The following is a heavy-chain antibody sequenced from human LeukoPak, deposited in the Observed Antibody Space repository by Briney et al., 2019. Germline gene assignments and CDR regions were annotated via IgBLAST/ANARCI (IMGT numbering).Heavy chain of an antibody. D-gene: IGHD6-6*01. V-gene: IGHV3-48*01. J-gene: IGHJ4*02. Sequence: GGSLRVSRAASGFIFRDYGMNWVRQAPGKGLEWVSYISSSGTTVNYADSVKGRFTISRDNAKNSLYLQMNSLRVEDTAVYYCARGGAVRPDYWGQGTLVTVSS. CDR3: ARGGAVRPDY. CDR2: ISSSGTTV. CDR1: GFIFRDYG.